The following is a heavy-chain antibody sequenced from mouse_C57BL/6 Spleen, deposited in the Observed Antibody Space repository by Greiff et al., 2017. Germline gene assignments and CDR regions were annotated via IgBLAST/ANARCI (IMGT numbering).Heavy chain of an antibody. CDR2: IDPENGDT. Sequence: VQLQQSGAELVRPGASVKLSCTASGFNIKDDYMHWVKQRPEQGLEWIGWIDPENGDTEYASKFQGKATITADTSSNTAYPQLSSLTSEDTAVYYCTPLISSGYDDYCDYWGQGTTLTVSS. CDR3: TPLISSGYDDYCDY. J-gene: IGHJ2*01. CDR1: GFNIKDDY. V-gene: IGHV14-4*01. D-gene: IGHD2-2*01.